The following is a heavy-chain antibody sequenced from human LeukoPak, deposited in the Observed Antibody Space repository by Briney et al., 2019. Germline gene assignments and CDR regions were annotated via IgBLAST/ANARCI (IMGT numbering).Heavy chain of an antibody. V-gene: IGHV3-9*01. J-gene: IGHJ5*02. CDR2: ISWNSGSI. CDR3: AREVAYCGGDCSGGWFDP. Sequence: GGSLRLSCAASGFTFDDYAMHWVRQAPGKGLEWVSGISWNSGSIGYADSVKGRFTISRDNAKNSLYLQMNSLRAEDTAVYYCAREVAYCGGDCSGGWFDPWGQGTLVTVSS. CDR1: GFTFDDYA. D-gene: IGHD2-21*02.